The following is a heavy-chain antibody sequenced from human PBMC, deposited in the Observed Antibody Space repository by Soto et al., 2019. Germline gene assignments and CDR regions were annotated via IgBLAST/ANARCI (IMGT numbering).Heavy chain of an antibody. D-gene: IGHD2-15*01. V-gene: IGHV2-5*02. J-gene: IGHJ3*02. CDR3: EHDPQTLLDDPFEI. CDR2: IYHDDDK. Sequence: QITLKESGPTLVKPTQTLTLTCTFSGFSLSTHRVGVGWIRQPPGKALQWLALIYHDDDKRYRPSLQNRLTITKYTSDNQVVLTMTNIDPVDTATYFCEHDPQTLLDDPFEIGGQGPMVTVSS. CDR1: GFSLSTHRVG.